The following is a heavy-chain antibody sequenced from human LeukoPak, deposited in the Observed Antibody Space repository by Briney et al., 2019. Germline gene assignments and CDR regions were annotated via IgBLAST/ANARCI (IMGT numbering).Heavy chain of an antibody. D-gene: IGHD3-22*01. J-gene: IGHJ4*02. V-gene: IGHV4-31*03. CDR2: IYYSGST. CDR1: GGSISSGGYY. Sequence: PSETLSLTCTVSGGSISSGGYYWSWIRQHPGKGLEWIGYIYYSGSTYYNPSLKSRVTISVDTSKNQFSLKLSSATAADTAVYYCARERDYYVSSGYYWGQGTLVTVSS. CDR3: ARERDYYVSSGYY.